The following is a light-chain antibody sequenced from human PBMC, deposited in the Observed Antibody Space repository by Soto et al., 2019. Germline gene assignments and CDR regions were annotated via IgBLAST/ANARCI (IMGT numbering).Light chain of an antibody. Sequence: QSALTQPASVSGSPGQSITISCTGTSSDAGGYKYVSWYQQYPGKAPKLMIYEVTNRPSGVSNRFSGSKSDNAASLTISGLQAEDEADYYCSSYTTSNTWVFGGGTKLTVL. CDR3: SSYTTSNTWV. CDR2: EVT. J-gene: IGLJ3*02. V-gene: IGLV2-14*01. CDR1: SSDAGGYKY.